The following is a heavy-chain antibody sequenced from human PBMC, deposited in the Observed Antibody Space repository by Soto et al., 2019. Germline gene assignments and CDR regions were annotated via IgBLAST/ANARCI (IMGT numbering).Heavy chain of an antibody. CDR1: GGTFSSYA. V-gene: IGHV1-69*13. CDR3: TTMKGGSQYYYYGMDV. J-gene: IGHJ6*02. Sequence: SVKVSCKASGGTFSSYAISWVRQAPGQGLEWMGGIIPMFGTADYAQKFQGRVTITADESTSTAYMELSSLRSDDTAVYYCTTMKGGSQYYYYGMDVWGQGTTVTVSS. CDR2: IIPMFGTA. D-gene: IGHD3-10*01.